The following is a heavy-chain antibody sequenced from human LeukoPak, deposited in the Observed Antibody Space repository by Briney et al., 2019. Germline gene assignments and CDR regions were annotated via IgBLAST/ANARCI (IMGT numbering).Heavy chain of an antibody. J-gene: IGHJ4*02. CDR2: ISGSGGNT. Sequence: LPGGSLRLSCAASGFTFTNYPMNWVRQAPGKGLEWVPDISGSGGNTHYADSVEGRFTISRDNSKNTLYLQMDSLRAEDTAIYYCARERITTTAFDYWGQGTLVTVSS. CDR1: GFTFTNYP. D-gene: IGHD4-17*01. CDR3: ARERITTTAFDY. V-gene: IGHV3-23*01.